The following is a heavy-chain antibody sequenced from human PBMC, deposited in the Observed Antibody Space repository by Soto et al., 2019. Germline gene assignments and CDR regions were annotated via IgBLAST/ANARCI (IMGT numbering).Heavy chain of an antibody. V-gene: IGHV1-69*01. Sequence: QVHLLLQSGAEVKKPGSSVKVSCKASGGTPSNSAISWVRQALGQGLEWMGGIIPVFGLVKYAQNFQGRVTITADESTNTAYMELSSLRPEDTAVYYCAGGRIVVVGSRAYYGMDVWGQGTTVTVSS. CDR2: IIPVFGLV. CDR3: AGGRIVVVGSRAYYGMDV. J-gene: IGHJ6*02. D-gene: IGHD3-22*01. CDR1: GGTPSNSA.